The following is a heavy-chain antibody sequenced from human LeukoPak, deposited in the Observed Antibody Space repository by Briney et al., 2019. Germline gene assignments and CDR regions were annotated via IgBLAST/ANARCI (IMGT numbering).Heavy chain of an antibody. CDR2: INHSGST. J-gene: IGHJ6*02. Sequence: SDTLSLTCAVYGGSFSGYYWSWIRQPPGKGLEWIGEINHSGSTNYNPSLKSRVTISVDTSKNQFSLKLSSVTAADTAVYYCARGHYDILTGYYYGMDVWGQGTTVTVSS. CDR1: GGSFSGYY. V-gene: IGHV4-34*01. CDR3: ARGHYDILTGYYYGMDV. D-gene: IGHD3-9*01.